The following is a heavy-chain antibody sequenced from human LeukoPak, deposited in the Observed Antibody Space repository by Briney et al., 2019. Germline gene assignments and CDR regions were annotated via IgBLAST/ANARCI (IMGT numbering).Heavy chain of an antibody. CDR3: AKPRIAVAGTDLDF. CDR1: GFTFSSNG. V-gene: IGHV3-30*18. CDR2: ISYDGSYN. J-gene: IGHJ4*02. Sequence: PGGSLRLSCAASGFTFSSNGMHWVRQAPAKGLEWVAVISYDGSYNYYADSVKGRFTISRDNSKNTLYLQMNSLRAEDTAVYYCAKPRIAVAGTDLDFWGQGTLVTVSS. D-gene: IGHD6-19*01.